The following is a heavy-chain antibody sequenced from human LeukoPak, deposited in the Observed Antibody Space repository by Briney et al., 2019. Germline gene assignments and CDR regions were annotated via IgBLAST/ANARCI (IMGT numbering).Heavy chain of an antibody. J-gene: IGHJ4*02. CDR1: GYTFTGYY. D-gene: IGHD1-26*01. V-gene: IGHV1-2*02. CDR3: ARGRRILVGDTNAGDFLDF. CDR2: INPNSGGT. Sequence: ASVKVSCKASGYTFTGYYMHWVRQAPGQGLEWMGWINPNSGGTNYAQKFQGRVTMTRDTSINTAYMELSRLRSDDTAVYYCARGRRILVGDTNAGDFLDFWGQGTLVTVSS.